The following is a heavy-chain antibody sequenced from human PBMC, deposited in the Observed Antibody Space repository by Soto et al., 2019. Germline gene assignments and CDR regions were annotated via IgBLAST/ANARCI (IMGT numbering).Heavy chain of an antibody. Sequence: QLQLPESGPGLVKPSETLSLTCTVSGGSISSSSYYWGWIRQPPGKGLEWIGNIYYSGNTYYNPSLKSRVTISVDTSKNQFSLKLSSVTAADTAVYYCARQRQLFTTGWRFFDYWGQGTLVTVSS. CDR2: IYYSGNT. CDR3: ARQRQLFTTGWRFFDY. J-gene: IGHJ4*02. D-gene: IGHD4-17*01. V-gene: IGHV4-39*01. CDR1: GGSISSSSYY.